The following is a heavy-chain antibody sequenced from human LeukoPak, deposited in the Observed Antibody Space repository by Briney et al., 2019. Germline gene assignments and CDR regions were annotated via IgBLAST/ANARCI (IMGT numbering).Heavy chain of an antibody. Sequence: ASVKVSCKASGYTFTSFALSWVRQAPGQGLEWMGWISAYNGNTNYAQKLQGRVTMTTDTSTSTAYMELRSLRSDDTAVYYCARDDDSSSWYYYYGMDVWGQGTLVTVSS. J-gene: IGHJ6*02. CDR1: GYTFTSFA. CDR2: ISAYNGNT. V-gene: IGHV1-18*01. CDR3: ARDDDSSSWYYYYGMDV. D-gene: IGHD6-13*01.